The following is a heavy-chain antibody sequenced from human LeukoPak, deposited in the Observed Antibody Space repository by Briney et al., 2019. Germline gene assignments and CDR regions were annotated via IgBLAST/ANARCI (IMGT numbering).Heavy chain of an antibody. CDR3: ARAPYGNWFDP. D-gene: IGHD4-17*01. Sequence: GESLKISCKGSGYSFTSYWIGGARQMPGKGLEWMGIIYPGDSDTRYSPSFQGQVTISADKTISTAYLQWSSLKASDTAMYYCARAPYGNWFDPWGQGTLVTVSS. CDR2: IYPGDSDT. V-gene: IGHV5-51*01. CDR1: GYSFTSYW. J-gene: IGHJ5*02.